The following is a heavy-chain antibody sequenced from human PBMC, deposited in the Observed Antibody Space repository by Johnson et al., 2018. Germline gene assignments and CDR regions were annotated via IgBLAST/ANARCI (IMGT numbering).Heavy chain of an antibody. J-gene: IGHJ3*02. V-gene: IGHV3-30*03. CDR1: GFTFSSYG. CDR3: ARTRGAAFDS. D-gene: IGHD4/OR15-4a*01. CDR2: ISYDGSNK. Sequence: QVQLVQSGGGVVQPGRSLRLSCAASGFTFSSYGMHWVRQAPGKGLEWVAVISYDGSNKYYADSVKGRFTISRDNSKNTLYLQMNSLRAEETAVYYCARTRGAAFDSWGQGTMVTVFS.